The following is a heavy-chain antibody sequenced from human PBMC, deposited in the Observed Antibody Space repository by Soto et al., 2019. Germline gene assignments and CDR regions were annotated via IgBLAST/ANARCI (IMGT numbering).Heavy chain of an antibody. J-gene: IGHJ6*04. Sequence: GGSLRLSCAASGFTFSRYAMYWVRQAPGKGLEWVLVISYDESNKYYADSVKGRLTISRDNSKNTLYLRMNSLRAEDTDVYYCAREAVLQPFYYYYGMDVWGKGTXXXVSS. V-gene: IGHV3-30-3*01. CDR1: GFTFSRYA. CDR2: ISYDESNK. CDR3: AREAVLQPFYYYYGMDV.